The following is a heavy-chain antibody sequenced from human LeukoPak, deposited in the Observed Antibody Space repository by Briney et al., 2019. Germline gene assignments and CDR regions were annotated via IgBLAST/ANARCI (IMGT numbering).Heavy chain of an antibody. J-gene: IGHJ4*02. D-gene: IGHD2-2*01. Sequence: QPGGSLRLSCAASGFTFNTYIMNWVRQAAGKGLEWVSYISSGSRTIYYADSVKGRFTISRDNAKNSLYLQMTSLRAEDTAVYYCARYCSSTSCYFGVGTYWGQGTLVTVSS. CDR3: ARYCSSTSCYFGVGTY. CDR2: ISSGSRTI. CDR1: GFTFNTYI. V-gene: IGHV3-48*01.